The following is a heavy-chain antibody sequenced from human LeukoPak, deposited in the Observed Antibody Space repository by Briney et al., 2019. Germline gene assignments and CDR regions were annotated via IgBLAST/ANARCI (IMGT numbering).Heavy chain of an antibody. J-gene: IGHJ4*02. CDR1: GYTFTTYW. CDR3: ARRDCSGGSCYVY. Sequence: GESLKISCKASGYTFTTYWIAWVRQMPGRGLEWVAIIYPGDSDTKYSPSFQGHVTISADKSISTAYLQWSSLKASDTAMYYCARRDCSGGSCYVYWGQGTLVTVSS. D-gene: IGHD2-15*01. CDR2: IYPGDSDT. V-gene: IGHV5-51*01.